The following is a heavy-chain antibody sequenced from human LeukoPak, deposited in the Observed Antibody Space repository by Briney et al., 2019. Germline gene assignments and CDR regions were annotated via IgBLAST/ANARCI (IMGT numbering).Heavy chain of an antibody. CDR3: ARGSIAARPNYFDY. Sequence: ASVKVSCKASGGTFSSYAISWVRQAPGQGLEWMGGIIPIFGTANYAQKFQGRVTNTADESTSTAYMELSSLRSEDTAVYYCARGSIAARPNYFDYWGQGTLVTVSS. V-gene: IGHV1-69*13. D-gene: IGHD6-6*01. J-gene: IGHJ4*02. CDR2: IIPIFGTA. CDR1: GGTFSSYA.